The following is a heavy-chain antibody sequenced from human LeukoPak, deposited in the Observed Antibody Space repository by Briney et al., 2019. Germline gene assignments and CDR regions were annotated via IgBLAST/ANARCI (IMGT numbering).Heavy chain of an antibody. J-gene: IGHJ5*02. CDR3: ARNPAYSYAWFDP. Sequence: ETLSLTCTVSGGSISSYYWSWIRQPPGKGLEWIGYIYYSGSTNYNPSLKSRVTISVDTSKNQFSLKLSSVTAADTAVYYCARNPAYSYAWFDPWGQGTLVTVSS. V-gene: IGHV4-59*12. CDR2: IYYSGST. D-gene: IGHD5-18*01. CDR1: GGSISSYY.